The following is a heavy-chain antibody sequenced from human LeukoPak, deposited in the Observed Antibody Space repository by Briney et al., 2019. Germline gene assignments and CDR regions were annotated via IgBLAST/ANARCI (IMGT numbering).Heavy chain of an antibody. Sequence: PGGSLRLSCAVSGFTCSNFEMNWVRQAPGKGLEWIAYIDYSGSTNYNPSLKSRLTISVDASKNQVSLKLTSVTAADTALYYCARDRRRERLHAFDIWGQGARVTVSS. D-gene: IGHD6-25*01. V-gene: IGHV4-59*01. CDR3: ARDRRRERLHAFDI. J-gene: IGHJ3*02. CDR1: GFTCSNFE. CDR2: IDYSGST.